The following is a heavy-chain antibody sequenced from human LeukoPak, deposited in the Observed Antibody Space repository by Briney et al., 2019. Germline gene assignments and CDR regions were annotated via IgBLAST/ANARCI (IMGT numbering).Heavy chain of an antibody. Sequence: SETLSLTCTVSGGSISSYYWSWIRQPPGKGLESIGYIYYSGSTNYNPSLKSRVTISVDTSKNQFSLKLSSVTAADTAVYYCALEWELGKVDYWGQGTLATVSS. D-gene: IGHD1-26*01. CDR2: IYYSGST. J-gene: IGHJ4*02. CDR1: GGSISSYY. V-gene: IGHV4-59*01. CDR3: ALEWELGKVDY.